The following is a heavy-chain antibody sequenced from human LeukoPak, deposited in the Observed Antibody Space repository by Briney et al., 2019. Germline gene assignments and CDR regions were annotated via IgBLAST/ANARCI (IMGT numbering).Heavy chain of an antibody. V-gene: IGHV1-2*02. Sequence: ASVKVSCKASGYTFAAYYLHWVRQAPGQGLHWMGWINPNSAGTIYAQEFQGRVTMTRDSSISTAYMELSSLRSDDTAVYYCARAPLFDYWGQGTLVTVSS. CDR3: ARAPLFDY. J-gene: IGHJ4*02. CDR2: INPNSAGT. CDR1: GYTFAAYY.